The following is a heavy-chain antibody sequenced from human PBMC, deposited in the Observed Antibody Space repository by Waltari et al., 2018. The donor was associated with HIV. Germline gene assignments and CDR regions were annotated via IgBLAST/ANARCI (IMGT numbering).Heavy chain of an antibody. D-gene: IGHD1-26*01. CDR3: AKGGASFGFDP. CDR1: GFTFNNYA. V-gene: IGHV3-23*01. J-gene: IGHJ5*02. Sequence: EVQLLESGGDLVQPGGSLRLSCVASGFTFNNYAMSWVRQAPGKGLGWFSGITDTGIRTHYADSVKGRFTISRDNSKNTLNLQMNSLRAEDTAVYYCAKGGASFGFDPWGQGTLVTVSS. CDR2: ITDTGIRT.